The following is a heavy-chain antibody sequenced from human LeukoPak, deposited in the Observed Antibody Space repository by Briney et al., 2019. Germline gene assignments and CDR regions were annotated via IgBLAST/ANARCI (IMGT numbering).Heavy chain of an antibody. V-gene: IGHV3-11*06. Sequence: GGSLRLSCAASGFTFSDYYMSWIRQAPGKGLEWVSYISSSSSYTNYADSVKGRFTISRDNAKNSLSLPMNSLRAEDTAVYFCARAAGTGPFDYWGQGTLVTVSS. CDR3: ARAAGTGPFDY. CDR2: ISSSSSYT. D-gene: IGHD6-13*01. J-gene: IGHJ4*02. CDR1: GFTFSDYY.